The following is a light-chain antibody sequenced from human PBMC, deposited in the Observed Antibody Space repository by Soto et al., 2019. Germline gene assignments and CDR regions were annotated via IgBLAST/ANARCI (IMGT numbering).Light chain of an antibody. J-gene: IGKJ1*01. CDR1: QTISSW. CDR3: QQYNSYSRT. V-gene: IGKV1-5*01. Sequence: DIQMTQSPSTLSGSVGDRFTITCRASQTISSWLAWYQRKPGKAPKLLIYDASSLESGVPSRFSGSGSGTEFTLTISSLQPDDFATYYCQQYNSYSRTFGQGTKVDIK. CDR2: DAS.